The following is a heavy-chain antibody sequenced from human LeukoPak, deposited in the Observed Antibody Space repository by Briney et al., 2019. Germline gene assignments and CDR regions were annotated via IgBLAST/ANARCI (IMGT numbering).Heavy chain of an antibody. CDR2: IYYTGST. D-gene: IGHD4-17*01. CDR1: GVSNSSSSHW. J-gene: IGHJ5*02. Sequence: SETLSLTCTVSGVSNSSSSHWWGWIRQPPGRGLEWIGTIYYTGSTYYNPSLKSRVTISADTSRNQFSLKLSSVTAADTAVYYCARRDYGVPFDPWGPGTLVTVSS. V-gene: IGHV4-39*01. CDR3: ARRDYGVPFDP.